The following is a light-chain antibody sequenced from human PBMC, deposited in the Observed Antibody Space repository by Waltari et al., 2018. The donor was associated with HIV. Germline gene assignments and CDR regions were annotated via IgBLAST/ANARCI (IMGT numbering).Light chain of an antibody. V-gene: IGLV1-44*01. CDR2: SDN. J-gene: IGLJ2*01. Sequence: QSVLAQPPSASGTPGQRVTISCSGTTSTIGTNSVNWYQQLPGTAPKLLIFSDNRRPSGVPARFSGSKSGTSASLAISGLQSEDEGDYYCAAWDDSLAEPYVRFGGGTWLTVL. CDR1: TSTIGTNS. CDR3: AAWDDSLAEPYVR.